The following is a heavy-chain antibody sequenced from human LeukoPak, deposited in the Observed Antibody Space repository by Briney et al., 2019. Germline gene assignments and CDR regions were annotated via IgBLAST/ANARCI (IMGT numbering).Heavy chain of an antibody. CDR1: GGSISSYY. J-gene: IGHJ3*02. CDR2: IYTSGST. Sequence: KPSETLSLTCTVSGGSISSYYWSWIRQPAGKGLEWIGRIYTSGSTNYNPSLKSRVTMSVDTSKHQFSLKLSSVTAADTAVYYCARDFVAGRLNAFDIWGQGTMVTVSS. V-gene: IGHV4-4*07. CDR3: ARDFVAGRLNAFDI. D-gene: IGHD6-19*01.